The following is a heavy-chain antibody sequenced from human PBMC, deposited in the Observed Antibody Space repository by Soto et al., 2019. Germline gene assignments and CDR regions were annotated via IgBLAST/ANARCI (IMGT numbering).Heavy chain of an antibody. V-gene: IGHV3-11*01. CDR3: ARDIAPAGGRDY. Sequence: QVQLVESGGGLVKPGGSLRLSCAASGFTFSDYYMTWIRQGPGKGLEWISYISSNGNTIYHADSVKGRFTISRDNAKNSLYLQMNCLRAEDTAVYYCARDIAPAGGRDYWGQGTLVTVSS. D-gene: IGHD6-13*01. J-gene: IGHJ4*02. CDR1: GFTFSDYY. CDR2: ISSNGNTI.